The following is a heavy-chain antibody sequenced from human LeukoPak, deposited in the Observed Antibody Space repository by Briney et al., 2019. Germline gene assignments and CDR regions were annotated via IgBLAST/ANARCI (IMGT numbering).Heavy chain of an antibody. CDR1: GGSISSYY. J-gene: IGHJ6*03. CDR3: AGRGEPTGDYYYYYMDA. Sequence: PSETLSLTCTVSGGSISSYYWSWIRQPPGKGLEWIGYIYTSGSTNYNPSLKSRVTISVDTSKNQFSLKLSSVTAADTAVYYCAGRGEPTGDYYYYYMDAWGKGTTVTVSS. D-gene: IGHD1-14*01. CDR2: IYTSGST. V-gene: IGHV4-4*09.